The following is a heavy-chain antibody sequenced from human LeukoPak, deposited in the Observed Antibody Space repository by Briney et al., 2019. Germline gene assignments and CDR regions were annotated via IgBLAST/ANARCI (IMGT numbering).Heavy chain of an antibody. D-gene: IGHD6-13*01. J-gene: IGHJ4*02. CDR3: ARAAGPLAAPDF. V-gene: IGHV4-59*01. Sequence: SETLSLTCTVSGGSISSYYWSWIRQPPGKGLEWIGYIYYSGSTNYNPSLKSRVTISVDTSKNQFSLKLSSVTAADTAVYYCARAAGPLAAPDFWGQGTPVTFSS. CDR2: IYYSGST. CDR1: GGSISSYY.